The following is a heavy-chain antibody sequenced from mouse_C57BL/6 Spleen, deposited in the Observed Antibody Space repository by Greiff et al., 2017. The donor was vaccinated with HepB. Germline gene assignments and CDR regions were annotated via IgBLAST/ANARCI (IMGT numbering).Heavy chain of an antibody. CDR1: GYSFTGYY. Sequence: VQLQQSGPELVKPGASAKISCKASGYSFTGYYMNWVKQSPEKSLEWIGEINPSTGGTTYNQKFKAKATLTVDKSSSTAYMQLKSLTSEDSAVYYCARSVNRGYYFDYWGQGTTRTVSS. CDR2: INPSTGGT. V-gene: IGHV1-42*01. CDR3: ARSVNRGYYFDY. J-gene: IGHJ2*01.